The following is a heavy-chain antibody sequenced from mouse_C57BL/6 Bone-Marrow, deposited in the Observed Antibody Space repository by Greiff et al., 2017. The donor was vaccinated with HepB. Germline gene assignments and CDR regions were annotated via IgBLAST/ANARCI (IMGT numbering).Heavy chain of an antibody. J-gene: IGHJ3*01. CDR3: VRAKSSHYYGSPWFAY. CDR1: GFTFNTYA. D-gene: IGHD1-1*01. CDR2: IRSKSSNYAT. Sequence: EVKVEESGGGLVQPKGSLKLSCAASGFTFNTYAMHWVRQAPGKGLEWVARIRSKSSNYATYYADSVKDRFTISRDDSQSMLYLQMNNLKTEDTAMYYCVRAKSSHYYGSPWFAYWGQGTLVTVSA. V-gene: IGHV10-3*01.